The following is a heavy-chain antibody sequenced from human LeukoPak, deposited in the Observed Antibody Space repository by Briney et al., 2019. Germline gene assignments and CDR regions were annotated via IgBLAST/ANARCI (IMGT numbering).Heavy chain of an antibody. CDR2: IYYSGST. J-gene: IGHJ5*02. V-gene: IGHV4-59*01. D-gene: IGHD7-27*01. CDR1: GGSFSGYY. Sequence: SETLSLTCAVYGGSFSGYYWSWIRQPPGKGLEWIGYIYYSGSTNYNPSLKSRVTISVDTSKNQFSLKLSSVTAADTAVYYCARVELGSSWFDPWGQGTLVTVSS. CDR3: ARVELGSSWFDP.